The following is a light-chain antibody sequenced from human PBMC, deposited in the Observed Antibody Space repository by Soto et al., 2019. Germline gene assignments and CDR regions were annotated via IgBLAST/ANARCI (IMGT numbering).Light chain of an antibody. Sequence: EIVMTQTQATLSVSPGEGATLSCRASPSFSSSLAWYQQKPGQAHRLLIYDASTRATGIQARFSGSGSGTEFTLTISSLQSADFAVYYCKQYSNWPWTFGQGTKVEI. CDR3: KQYSNWPWT. V-gene: IGKV3-15*01. CDR1: PSFSSS. CDR2: DAS. J-gene: IGKJ1*01.